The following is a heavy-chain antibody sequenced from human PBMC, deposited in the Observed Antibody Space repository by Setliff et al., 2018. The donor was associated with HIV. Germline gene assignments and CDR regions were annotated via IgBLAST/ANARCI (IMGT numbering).Heavy chain of an antibody. J-gene: IGHJ4*02. CDR2: MHYSGTT. CDR1: GGSTSSSSNY. V-gene: IGHV4-39*07. CDR3: ARGVAAAGL. Sequence: ASETLSLTCTVSGGSTSSSSNYWGWIRQPPGKGLEWIGNMHYSGTTYYNPSLKSRVMISVDTSKSELSLNLRSVTAADTAVYYCARGVAAAGLWGQGTLVTVSS. D-gene: IGHD6-13*01.